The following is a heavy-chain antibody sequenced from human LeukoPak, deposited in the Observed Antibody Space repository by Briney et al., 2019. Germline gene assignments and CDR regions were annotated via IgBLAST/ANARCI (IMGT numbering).Heavy chain of an antibody. CDR3: ARAPGSYAFDY. V-gene: IGHV3-21*01. Sequence: GGSLRLSCVASGFTFSSNSMDWVRQAPGKGLEWVSSISSSSSSYIYYADSVKGRFTISRDNAKNSLYLQMNSLRAEDTAVYYCARAPGSYAFDYWGQGTLVTVSS. D-gene: IGHD1-26*01. CDR1: GFTFSSNS. CDR2: ISSSSSSYI. J-gene: IGHJ4*02.